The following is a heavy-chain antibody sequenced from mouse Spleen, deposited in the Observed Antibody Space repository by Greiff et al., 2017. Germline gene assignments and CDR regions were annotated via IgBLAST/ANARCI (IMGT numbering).Heavy chain of an antibody. CDR2: INPSSGYT. Sequence: LQESGAELARPGASVKMSCKASGYTFTSYTMHWVKQRPGQGLEWIGYINPSSGYTNYNQKFKDKATLTADKSSSTAYIQLSSLTSEDSAVYYCARTRAGNDYWGQGTTLTVSS. J-gene: IGHJ2*01. V-gene: IGHV1-4*01. CDR1: GYTFTSYT. D-gene: IGHD3-3*01. CDR3: ARTRAGNDY.